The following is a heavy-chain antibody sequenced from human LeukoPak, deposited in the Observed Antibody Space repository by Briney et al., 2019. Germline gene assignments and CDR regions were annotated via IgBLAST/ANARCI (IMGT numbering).Heavy chain of an antibody. D-gene: IGHD2-2*01. CDR3: ATGAYCSSTSCYSWFDP. CDR1: GYTLTELS. V-gene: IGHV1-24*01. CDR2: FDPEDGET. Sequence: ASVKVSCKVPGYTLTELSMHWVRQAPGKGLEWMGGFDPEDGETIYAQKFQGRVTMTEDTSTDTAYMELSSLRSEDTAVYYCATGAYCSSTSCYSWFDPWGQGTLVTVSS. J-gene: IGHJ5*02.